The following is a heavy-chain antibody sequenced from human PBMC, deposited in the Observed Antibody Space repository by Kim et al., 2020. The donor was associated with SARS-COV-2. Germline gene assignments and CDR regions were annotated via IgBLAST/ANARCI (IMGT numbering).Heavy chain of an antibody. Sequence: TNYAQKFQGRVTMTRDTSISTAYMELSRLRSDDTAVYYCARAQYYYGMDVWGQGTTVTVSS. V-gene: IGHV1-2*02. CDR3: ARAQYYYGMDV. CDR2: T. J-gene: IGHJ6*02.